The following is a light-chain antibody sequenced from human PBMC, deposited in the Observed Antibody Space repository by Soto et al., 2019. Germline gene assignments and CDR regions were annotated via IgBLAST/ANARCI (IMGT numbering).Light chain of an antibody. J-gene: IGLJ7*01. Sequence: QSALTQPASVSGSPGQSITISCTGTTSDVGAYNYVSWYQQHPGKAPKLMIYEVSNRPSGVSHRFSGSRSGNTATLTISGLQADDEADYYCSSYTSTSTVVFGGGTQLTVL. V-gene: IGLV2-14*01. CDR2: EVS. CDR1: TSDVGAYNY. CDR3: SSYTSTSTVV.